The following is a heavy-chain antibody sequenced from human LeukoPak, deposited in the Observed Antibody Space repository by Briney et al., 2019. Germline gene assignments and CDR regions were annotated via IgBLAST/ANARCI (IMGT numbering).Heavy chain of an antibody. V-gene: IGHV4-30-4*08. CDR1: GGSISSGDYY. D-gene: IGHD2-2*01. J-gene: IGHJ3*02. Sequence: SETLSLTCTFSGGSISSGDYYWSWIRQPPGKGLEWIGYIYYSGSTYYNPSLKSRVTISVDTSKNQFSLKLSSVTAADTAVYYCASLSSTYAFDIWGQGTMVTVSS. CDR2: IYYSGST. CDR3: ASLSSTYAFDI.